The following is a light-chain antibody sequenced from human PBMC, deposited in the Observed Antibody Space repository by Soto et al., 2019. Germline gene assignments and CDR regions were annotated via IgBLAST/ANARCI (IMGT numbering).Light chain of an antibody. CDR3: QQYGSSPTWT. V-gene: IGKV3-20*01. CDR1: QSVSNNY. J-gene: IGKJ1*01. Sequence: EIVLTQSPGTLSLSPGERVTLSCRASQSVSNNYLAWYQQKPGQAPRLLIYGASSRATGIPDRFSGSGSGTDFTLTISRLEPEDSAVYYCQQYGSSPTWTFGQGTKVDIK. CDR2: GAS.